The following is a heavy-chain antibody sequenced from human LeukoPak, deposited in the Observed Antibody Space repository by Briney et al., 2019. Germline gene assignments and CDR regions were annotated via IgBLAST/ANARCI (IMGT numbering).Heavy chain of an antibody. CDR2: ISAYNGNT. Sequence: GASVTVSCKASGYTFTSYYMHWVRQAPGQGLEWMGWISAYNGNTNYAQKLQGRVTMTTDTSTSTAYMELRSLRSDDTAVYYCARDLPVVRGPSDYWGQGTLVTVSS. J-gene: IGHJ4*02. CDR1: GYTFTSYY. V-gene: IGHV1-18*04. CDR3: ARDLPVVRGPSDY. D-gene: IGHD3-10*01.